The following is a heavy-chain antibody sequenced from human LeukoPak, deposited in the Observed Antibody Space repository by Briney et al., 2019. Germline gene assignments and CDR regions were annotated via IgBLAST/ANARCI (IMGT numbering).Heavy chain of an antibody. J-gene: IGHJ5*02. CDR2: IHYDESNK. CDR3: AKLFEVFDP. D-gene: IGHD3-16*01. Sequence: PGGSLRLSCAASGFTFSSYAMSWVRQAPGKGLEWVAFIHYDESNKYYADSVKGRFTISRDDSKNTLYLQMNSLRAEDTAVYYCAKLFEVFDPWGQGTLVTVSS. CDR1: GFTFSSYA. V-gene: IGHV3-30*02.